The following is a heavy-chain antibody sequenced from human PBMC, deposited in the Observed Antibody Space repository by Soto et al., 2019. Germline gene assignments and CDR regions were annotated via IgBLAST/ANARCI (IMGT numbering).Heavy chain of an antibody. J-gene: IGHJ5*02. CDR2: ISYDGSNK. V-gene: IGHV3-30-3*01. CDR3: AREKCGSGSYGWFDP. D-gene: IGHD3-10*01. Sequence: QVQLVESGGGVVQPGRSLRLSCAASGFTFSSYAMHWVRQAPGKGLEWVAVISYDGSNKYYADSVKGRFTISRDNSKNTLYLQMNSLRAEDTAVYYCAREKCGSGSYGWFDPWGQGTLVTVSS. CDR1: GFTFSSYA.